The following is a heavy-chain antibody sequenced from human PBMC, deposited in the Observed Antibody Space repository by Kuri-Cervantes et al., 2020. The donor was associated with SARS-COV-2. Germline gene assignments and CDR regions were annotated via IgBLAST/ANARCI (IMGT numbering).Heavy chain of an antibody. Sequence: ESLKISCAASGFTFSSYSMNWVRQAPGKGLEWVSYISSSSTIYYADSVKGRFTISRDNAKNSLYLQMNSLRAEDTAVYYCARGFPTVTTWLGYYYYGMDVWGQGTTVTVSS. D-gene: IGHD4-17*01. CDR3: ARGFPTVTTWLGYYYYGMDV. J-gene: IGHJ6*02. CDR2: ISSSSTI. V-gene: IGHV3-48*01. CDR1: GFTFSSYS.